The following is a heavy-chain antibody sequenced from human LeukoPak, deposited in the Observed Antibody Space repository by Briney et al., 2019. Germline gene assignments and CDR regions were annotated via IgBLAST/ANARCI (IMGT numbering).Heavy chain of an antibody. Sequence: PSETLSLTCAVYGGSFSGYYWSWIRQPPGKGLEWIGEINHSGSTNYNPSLKSRVTISVDTSKNQFSLKLSSVTAADTAVYYCARREATTSVWWFDPWGQGTLVTVSS. V-gene: IGHV4-34*01. CDR1: GGSFSGYY. D-gene: IGHD1-26*01. CDR3: ARREATTSVWWFDP. CDR2: INHSGST. J-gene: IGHJ5*02.